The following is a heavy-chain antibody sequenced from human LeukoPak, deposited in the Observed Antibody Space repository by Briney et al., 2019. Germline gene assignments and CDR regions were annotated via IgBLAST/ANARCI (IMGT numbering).Heavy chain of an antibody. D-gene: IGHD6-19*01. Sequence: ASVKVSCKASGYTFTGYYMHWVRQAPGQGLEWMGWMNPNSGNTGYAQKFQGRVTITRNTSISTAYMELSSLRSEDTAVYHCARRSGWEPDFDYWGQGTLVTVSS. V-gene: IGHV1-8*03. CDR2: MNPNSGNT. CDR3: ARRSGWEPDFDY. J-gene: IGHJ4*02. CDR1: GYTFTGYY.